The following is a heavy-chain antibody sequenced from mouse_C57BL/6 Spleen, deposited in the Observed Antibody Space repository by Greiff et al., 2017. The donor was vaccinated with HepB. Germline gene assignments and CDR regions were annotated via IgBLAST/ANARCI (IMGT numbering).Heavy chain of an antibody. CDR1: GYSITSGYY. J-gene: IGHJ4*01. V-gene: IGHV3-6*01. Sequence: DVQLVESGPGLVKPSQSLSLTCSVTGYSITSGYYWNWIRQFPGNKLEWMGYISYDGSNNYNPSLKNRISITRDTSKNQFFLKLNSVTTEDTATYYCARGGNYVLYYYAMDYWGQGTSVTVSS. D-gene: IGHD2-1*01. CDR2: ISYDGSN. CDR3: ARGGNYVLYYYAMDY.